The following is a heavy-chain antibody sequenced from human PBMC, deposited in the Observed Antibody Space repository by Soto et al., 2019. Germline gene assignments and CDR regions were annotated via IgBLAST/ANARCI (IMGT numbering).Heavy chain of an antibody. CDR3: ARAVVAATPTRWFDP. D-gene: IGHD2-15*01. Sequence: SETLSLTCTVSGGSISSGDYYWNWIRQHPGKGLEWIGYIYYSGSTYYNPSLKSRVTISVDTSKNQFSLKLRSVTAADTAVYYCARAVVAATPTRWFDPWGQGTLVTVSS. CDR1: GGSISSGDYY. J-gene: IGHJ5*02. V-gene: IGHV4-31*03. CDR2: IYYSGST.